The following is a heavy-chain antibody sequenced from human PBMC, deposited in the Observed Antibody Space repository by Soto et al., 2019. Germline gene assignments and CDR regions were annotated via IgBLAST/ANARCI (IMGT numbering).Heavy chain of an antibody. Sequence: SETLSLTCTVSGGSISSGGYYWSWIRQHPGKGLEWIGYTYYSGSTYYNPSLKSRVTISVDTSKNQFSLKLSSVTAADTAVYYCARDGGSVAVAGRFDYWGQGTLVTVSS. J-gene: IGHJ4*02. D-gene: IGHD6-13*01. V-gene: IGHV4-31*03. CDR3: ARDGGSVAVAGRFDY. CDR1: GGSISSGGYY. CDR2: TYYSGST.